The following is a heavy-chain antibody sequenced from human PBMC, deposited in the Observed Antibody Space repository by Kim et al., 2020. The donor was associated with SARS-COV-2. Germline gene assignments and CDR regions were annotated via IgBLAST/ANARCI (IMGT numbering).Heavy chain of an antibody. CDR1: GGSVSSGSYY. CDR2: IYYSGST. V-gene: IGHV4-61*01. Sequence: SETLSLTCTVSGGSVSSGSYYWSWIRQPPGKGLEWIGYIYYSGSTNYNPSLKSRVTISVDTSKNQFSLKLSSVTAADTAVYYCARDGLAGTQNNWFDPWGQGTLVTVSS. CDR3: ARDGLAGTQNNWFDP. J-gene: IGHJ5*02. D-gene: IGHD6-13*01.